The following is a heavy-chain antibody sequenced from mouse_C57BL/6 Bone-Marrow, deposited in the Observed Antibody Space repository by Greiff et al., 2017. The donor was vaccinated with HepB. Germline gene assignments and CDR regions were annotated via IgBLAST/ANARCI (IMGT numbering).Heavy chain of an antibody. Sequence: EVQRVESGPSLVRPSQTLSLTCTVTGFSINSDCYWIWIRQFPGNKLEYIGYTFYSGITYYNPSLESRTYITRDTSKNQFSLKLSSVTTEDTATYYCASSGVAWWYFDVWGTGTTVTVSS. D-gene: IGHD1-1*01. V-gene: IGHV3-3*01. CDR1: GFSINSDCY. J-gene: IGHJ1*03. CDR2: TFYSGIT. CDR3: ASSGVAWWYFDV.